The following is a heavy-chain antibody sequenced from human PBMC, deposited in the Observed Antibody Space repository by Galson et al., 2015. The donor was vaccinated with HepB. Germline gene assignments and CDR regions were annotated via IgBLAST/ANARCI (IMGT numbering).Heavy chain of an antibody. Sequence: QSGAEVKKPGESLKISCKGSGYSFTSYWIGWVRQMPGKGLEWMGIIYPGDSDTRYSPSFQGQVTISADKSISTAYLQWSSLKASDTAMYYCARHPKSDSSGYYYGRVDYWGQGTLVTVSS. D-gene: IGHD3-22*01. CDR3: ARHPKSDSSGYYYGRVDY. CDR1: GYSFTSYW. J-gene: IGHJ4*02. V-gene: IGHV5-51*01. CDR2: IYPGDSDT.